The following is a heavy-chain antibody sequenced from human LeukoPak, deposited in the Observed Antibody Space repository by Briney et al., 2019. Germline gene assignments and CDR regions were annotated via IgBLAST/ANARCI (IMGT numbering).Heavy chain of an antibody. D-gene: IGHD1-14*01. V-gene: IGHV3-30*04. CDR1: GFTFSSYA. Sequence: PGRSLRLSCAASGFTFSSYAMHWVRQAPGKGLEWVAVISYDGSNKYYADSVKGRFTISRDNSKNTLYLQMNSLRAEDTAVYYCARDAGISDYWGQGTLVTVSS. CDR3: ARDAGISDY. J-gene: IGHJ4*02. CDR2: ISYDGSNK.